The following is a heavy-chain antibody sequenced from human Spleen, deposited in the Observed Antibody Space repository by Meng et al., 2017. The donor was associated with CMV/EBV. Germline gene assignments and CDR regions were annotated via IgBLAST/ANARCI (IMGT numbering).Heavy chain of an antibody. CDR1: GNY. V-gene: IGHV4-31*02. Sequence: GNYWSWVRQHPGKGLEWIGYIYYSGSTYYNPSLRSRVTISVDTSKNQLSLKLSSVTATETAVFFCARSPRGGCGGISCYTEHPFDYWGQGTLVTVSS. CDR2: IYYSGST. D-gene: IGHD2-2*02. J-gene: IGHJ4*02. CDR3: ARSPRGGCGGISCYTEHPFDY.